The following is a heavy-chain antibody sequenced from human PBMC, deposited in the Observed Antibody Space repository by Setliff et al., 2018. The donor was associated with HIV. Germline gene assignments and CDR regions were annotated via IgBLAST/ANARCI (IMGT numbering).Heavy chain of an antibody. D-gene: IGHD3-10*01. CDR2: INVGKGDT. Sequence: ASVKVSCKASGHTFTSYAIHWVRQAPGQWLEWMGWINVGKGDTKYSQEFQGRISITTDTSASTGYMELSSLRSDDTAVYFCARGALLAVFDFDHWGHGTLVTVSS. CDR3: ARGALLAVFDFDH. CDR1: GHTFTSYA. V-gene: IGHV1-3*01. J-gene: IGHJ4*01.